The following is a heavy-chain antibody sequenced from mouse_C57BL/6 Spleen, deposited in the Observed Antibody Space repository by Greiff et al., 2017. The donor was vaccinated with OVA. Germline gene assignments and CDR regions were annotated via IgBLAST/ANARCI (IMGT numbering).Heavy chain of an antibody. CDR1: GYAFSSYW. Sequence: QVQLQQSGAELVKPGASVKISCKASGYAFSSYWMNWVKQRPGKCLEWIGQIYPGDGDTNYNGKFKGKATLTADKSSSTAYMQLSSLTSEDSAVYFCARWDYYYGSSYDAMDYWGQGTSVTVSS. J-gene: IGHJ4*01. CDR2: IYPGDGDT. CDR3: ARWDYYYGSSYDAMDY. V-gene: IGHV1-80*01. D-gene: IGHD1-1*01.